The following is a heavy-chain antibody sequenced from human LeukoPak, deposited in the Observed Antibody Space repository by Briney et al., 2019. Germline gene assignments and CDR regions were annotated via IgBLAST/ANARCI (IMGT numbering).Heavy chain of an antibody. CDR3: ARGDSGSYYGAFDY. J-gene: IGHJ4*02. Sequence: SETLSLTCTVSGGSISSYYWSWIRQPPGKGLEWIGKINHSGSTNYNPSLKSRVTISLDTSKNQFSLKLSSVTAADTAVYYCARGDSGSYYGAFDYWGQGTLVTVSS. CDR1: GGSISSYY. V-gene: IGHV4-34*01. D-gene: IGHD1-26*01. CDR2: INHSGST.